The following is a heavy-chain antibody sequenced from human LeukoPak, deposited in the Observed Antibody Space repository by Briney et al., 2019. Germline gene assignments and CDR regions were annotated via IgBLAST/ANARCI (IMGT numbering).Heavy chain of an antibody. Sequence: PGGSLRLSCVASGITFRNYWMSWIRQAPGKGLEWVARIKSKDDGETIGYNAPVKGRFTISRDDSKNTLYLEMNSLKNEDTAMYYCTVRSSIWSQGTLVTVSS. CDR2: IKSKDDGETI. CDR1: GITFRNYW. D-gene: IGHD6-13*01. V-gene: IGHV3-15*01. CDR3: TVRSSI. J-gene: IGHJ4*02.